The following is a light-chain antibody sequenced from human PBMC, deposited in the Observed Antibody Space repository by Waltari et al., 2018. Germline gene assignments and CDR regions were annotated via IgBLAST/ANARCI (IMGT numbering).Light chain of an antibody. J-gene: IGKJ2*01. CDR1: ENIDTW. Sequence: DIQMTQSPSTLSASVGDRVPITCRASENIDTWLAWYQQKPGKAPKLLIYKASSLESGVPSRFSGSGSGTEFTLTISSLQPGDFATYYCQQYNRYSLVTFGQGTKLE. CDR3: QQYNRYSLVT. V-gene: IGKV1-5*03. CDR2: KAS.